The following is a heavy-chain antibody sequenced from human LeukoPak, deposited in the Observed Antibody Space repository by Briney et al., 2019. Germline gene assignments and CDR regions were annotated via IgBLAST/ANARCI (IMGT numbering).Heavy chain of an antibody. CDR2: ISYDGSNK. D-gene: IGHD3-10*01. Sequence: GRSLRLSCAASGFTFSSYAMHWVRQAPGKGLEWVAVISYDGSNKYYADSVKGRFTISGDNSKNTLYLQMNSLRAEDTAVYYCARDSDQTLTYWGQGTLVTVSS. CDR1: GFTFSSYA. CDR3: ARDSDQTLTY. V-gene: IGHV3-30-3*01. J-gene: IGHJ4*02.